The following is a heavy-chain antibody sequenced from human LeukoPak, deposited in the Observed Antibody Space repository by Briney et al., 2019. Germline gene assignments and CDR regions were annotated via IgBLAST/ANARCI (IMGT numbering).Heavy chain of an antibody. CDR2: INHSGST. V-gene: IGHV4-34*01. CDR3: GGRWNYCYGMDV. CDR1: GGSFSGYY. Sequence: PSETLSLTCAVYGGSFSGYYWSWIRQSPGKGLEWIGEINHSGSTTYNPSLKSRVSISVDTSKNQFSLKLSSVTAADTAVYYCGGRWNYCYGMDVWGQGTTVTVSS. J-gene: IGHJ6*02. D-gene: IGHD3-16*01.